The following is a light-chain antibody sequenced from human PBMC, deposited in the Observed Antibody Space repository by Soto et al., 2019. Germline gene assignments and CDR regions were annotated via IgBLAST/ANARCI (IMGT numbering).Light chain of an antibody. Sequence: QSALTQPRSMSGSPAQSVTISCTGTSSDVGGYNYVSWYQQHPGKAPKLMIYDVSQRPSGVPDRFSGSKSGNTASLTISGLQAEDEADYYCCSHAGSYTWVFGGGTKLTVL. CDR2: DVS. CDR1: SSDVGGYNY. CDR3: CSHAGSYTWV. V-gene: IGLV2-11*01. J-gene: IGLJ2*01.